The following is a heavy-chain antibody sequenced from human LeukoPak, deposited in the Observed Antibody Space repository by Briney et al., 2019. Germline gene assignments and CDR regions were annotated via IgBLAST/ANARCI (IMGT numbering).Heavy chain of an antibody. J-gene: IGHJ4*02. CDR3: ARDFRGDGSGFFDY. CDR2: INHSGST. D-gene: IGHD6-19*01. CDR1: GGSFSGYY. V-gene: IGHV4-34*01. Sequence: PSETLSLTCAVYGGSFSGYYWSWIRQPPGKGLEWIGEINHSGSTNYNPSLKSRVTISVDTSKNQFSLKLSSVTAADTAVYYCARDFRGDGSGFFDYWGQGTLVTVSS.